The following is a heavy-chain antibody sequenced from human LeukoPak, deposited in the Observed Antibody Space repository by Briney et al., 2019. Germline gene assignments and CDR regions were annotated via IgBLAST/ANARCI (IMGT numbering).Heavy chain of an antibody. Sequence: GGSLRLSCAASGFTFDDYGMSWVRQAPGKGLEWVSGINWNGGSTGYADSVKGRFTISRDNAKNSLYLQMNMLRAEDTALYYCARSRQLVQRGGYYFDYWGQRTLVTVSS. V-gene: IGHV3-20*04. CDR1: GFTFDDYG. J-gene: IGHJ4*02. CDR2: INWNGGST. CDR3: ARSRQLVQRGGYYFDY. D-gene: IGHD6-6*01.